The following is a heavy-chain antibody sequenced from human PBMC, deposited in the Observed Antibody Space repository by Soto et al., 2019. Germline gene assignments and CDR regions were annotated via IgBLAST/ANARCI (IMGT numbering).Heavy chain of an antibody. CDR1: GYSISSGYY. CDR3: ARIVVVNYFEY. Sequence: SETLSLTCAVSGYSISSGYYWGWIRQPPGKGLEWIGSIYHSGSTYYNPSLKSRVTISVDTSKNQFSLKLSSVTAAGTAVYYCARIVVVNYFEYWGQGTLVTVSS. D-gene: IGHD3-22*01. V-gene: IGHV4-38-2*01. J-gene: IGHJ4*02. CDR2: IYHSGST.